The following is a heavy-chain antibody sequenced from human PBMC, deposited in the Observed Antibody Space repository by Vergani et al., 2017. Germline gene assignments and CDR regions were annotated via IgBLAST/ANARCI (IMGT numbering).Heavy chain of an antibody. D-gene: IGHD2-21*01. CDR2: LNPTTGHT. V-gene: IGHV1-46*02. Sequence: VQLVESGGGLVKPGASVTVSCTASGYIFKNYYIHWLRQAPGQAFEWMGILNPTTGHTTSAQKFMGRVDMTRDPSTDTSTRTVQMTLSSLRSEDTAVYYCARSIGYCAGATCRAYYFDHWGQGTRVTVSS. CDR1: GYIFKNYY. J-gene: IGHJ5*02. CDR3: ARSIGYCAGATCRAYYFDH.